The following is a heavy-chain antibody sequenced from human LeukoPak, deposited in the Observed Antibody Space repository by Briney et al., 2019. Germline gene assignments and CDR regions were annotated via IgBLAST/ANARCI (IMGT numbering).Heavy chain of an antibody. D-gene: IGHD3-16*01. Sequence: SETLSLTCAVYGGSFSGYYWSWIRQPPGKGLEWIGEINHSGSTNYNPSLKSRVTISVDTSKNQFSLKLSSVTAADTAVYYCTRHIWGDYFDYWGQGTLVTVSS. V-gene: IGHV4-34*01. J-gene: IGHJ4*02. CDR3: TRHIWGDYFDY. CDR2: INHSGST. CDR1: GGSFSGYY.